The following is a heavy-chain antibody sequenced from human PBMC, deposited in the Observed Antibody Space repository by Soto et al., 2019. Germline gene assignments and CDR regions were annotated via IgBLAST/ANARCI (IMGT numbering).Heavy chain of an antibody. Sequence: QLQLQESGSGLVKPSQTLSLTCAVSGGSMSSGRYSWTWIRQPPGKGLEWIGYIYHSGSIYYNPSLKSRVTISVDRSKNQFSLKLTSVTAADTAVYYCATGGDSKAVDTFHIWGQGTMVTVSS. CDR3: ATGGDSKAVDTFHI. D-gene: IGHD2-21*02. V-gene: IGHV4-30-2*01. J-gene: IGHJ3*02. CDR2: IYHSGSI. CDR1: GGSMSSGRYS.